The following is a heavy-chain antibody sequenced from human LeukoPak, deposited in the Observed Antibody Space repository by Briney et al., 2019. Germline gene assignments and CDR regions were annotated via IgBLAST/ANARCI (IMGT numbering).Heavy chain of an antibody. D-gene: IGHD3-22*01. J-gene: IGHJ4*01. V-gene: IGHV4-30-2*05. CDR3: ARLRYYDSSGYTFDN. CDR1: GFTFSSYA. Sequence: LRLSCAASGFTFSSYAMSWVRQAPGKGLECIGYIYYSGTTYYSPSLKSRVTMSVDTSQNQFSLKLRSVTAADTAVYYCARLRYYDSSGYTFDNWGHGTLVTVSS. CDR2: IYYSGTT.